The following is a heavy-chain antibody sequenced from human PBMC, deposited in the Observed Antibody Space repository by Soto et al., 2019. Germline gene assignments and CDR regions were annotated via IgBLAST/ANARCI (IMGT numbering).Heavy chain of an antibody. CDR2: INNDGSGT. D-gene: IGHD3-16*01. CDR3: ARDLGGPDY. J-gene: IGHJ4*02. V-gene: IGHV3-74*01. CDR1: GFTLNNYW. Sequence: GGSLRLSCAASGFTLNNYWMHWVREAPGKGLVWVSRINNDGSGTAYADPVKGRFTISRDNAKNTLYLQMNSLRAEDTAIYYCARDLGGPDYWGQGTLVTVS.